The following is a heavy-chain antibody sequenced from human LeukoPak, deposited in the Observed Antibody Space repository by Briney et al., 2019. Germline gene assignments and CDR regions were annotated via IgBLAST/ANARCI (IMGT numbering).Heavy chain of an antibody. CDR2: FDPENDER. J-gene: IGHJ4*02. Sequence: ASASVSSKVGGHTLSELTMHWLRQARGKGREWMGGFDPENDERMYAGKFRGRVTMTEDISTDTAYMELSSLRSEDTAVYFCATEMPSVVPDYWGQGTLVTVSS. CDR1: GHTLSELT. D-gene: IGHD2-2*01. V-gene: IGHV1-24*01. CDR3: ATEMPSVVPDY.